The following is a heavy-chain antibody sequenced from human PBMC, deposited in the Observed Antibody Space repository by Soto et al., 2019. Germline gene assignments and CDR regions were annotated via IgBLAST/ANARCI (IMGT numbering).Heavy chain of an antibody. CDR3: ARDRGCSGGSCYPNYYYSYSMDV. CDR2: INAGNGNT. J-gene: IGHJ6*03. D-gene: IGHD2-15*01. CDR1: GYTFTSYA. V-gene: IGHV1-3*01. Sequence: ASVKVSCKASGYTFTSYAMHWVRQAPGQRLEWMGWINAGNGNTKYSQKFQGRVTITRDTSASTAYMELSSLRSEDTAVYYCARDRGCSGGSCYPNYYYSYSMDVWGKGTSVTVSS.